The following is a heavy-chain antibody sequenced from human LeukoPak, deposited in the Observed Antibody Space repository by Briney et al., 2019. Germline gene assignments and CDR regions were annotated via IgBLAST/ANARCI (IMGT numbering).Heavy chain of an antibody. CDR3: ARGSAVRYYYYYGMDV. Sequence: SETLSLTCTVSGGSISSSSYYWSWIRQPPGKGLEWIGEINHSGSTNYNPSLKSRVTISVDTSKNQFSLKLSSVTAADTAVYYCARGSAVRYYYYYGMDVWGQGTTVTVSS. CDR2: INHSGST. CDR1: GGSISSSSYY. V-gene: IGHV4-39*07. J-gene: IGHJ6*02. D-gene: IGHD3-22*01.